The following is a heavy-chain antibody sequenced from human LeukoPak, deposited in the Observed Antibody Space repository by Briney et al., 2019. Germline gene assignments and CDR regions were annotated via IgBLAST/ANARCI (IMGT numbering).Heavy chain of an antibody. CDR1: GFTFSSYG. Sequence: GGSLRLSCAASGFTFSSYGMHWVRQAPGKGLEWVAVISYDGSNKYYADSLKGRFTISRDNSKNTLYLQMNSLRAEDTAVYYCAKAGGTRGYYFDYWGQGTLVTVSS. V-gene: IGHV3-30*18. D-gene: IGHD1-1*01. J-gene: IGHJ4*02. CDR3: AKAGGTRGYYFDY. CDR2: ISYDGSNK.